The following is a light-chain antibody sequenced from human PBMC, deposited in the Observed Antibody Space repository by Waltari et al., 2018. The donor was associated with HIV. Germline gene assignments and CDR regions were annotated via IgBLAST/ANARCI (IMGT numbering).Light chain of an antibody. CDR3: RQALQTRLT. V-gene: IGKV2-28*01. CDR1: QSLLHSNGYNY. J-gene: IGKJ4*01. Sequence: DIAMTQSPLSLPVTPGEPASISCRSSQSLLHSNGYNYLDWYLQKPGKAQQIMSYLGSNRASGGSDRFSGSGSGTDFTLKISRVESDDVGRDYGRQALQTRLTCGGGTKVEIK. CDR2: LGS.